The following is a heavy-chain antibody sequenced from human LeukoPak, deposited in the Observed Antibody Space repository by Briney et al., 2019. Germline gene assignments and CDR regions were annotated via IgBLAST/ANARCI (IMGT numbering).Heavy chain of an antibody. CDR2: IYYSGST. D-gene: IGHD6-13*01. Sequence: SETLSLTCTVSGGSISSNYWNWIRQPPGKGLEWIGYIYYSGSTNYNTSLKSRVTISVDTSKSQFSLRLTSVTAADTAAYYCASGSAVAAAGDYWGQGTLVTVSS. CDR1: GGSISSNY. CDR3: ASGSAVAAAGDY. J-gene: IGHJ4*02. V-gene: IGHV4-59*01.